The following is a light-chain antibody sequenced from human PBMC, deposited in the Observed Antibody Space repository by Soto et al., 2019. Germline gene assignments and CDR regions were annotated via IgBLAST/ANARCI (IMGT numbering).Light chain of an antibody. CDR3: SSYAGSNNVV. Sequence: QSAVTQPPSASGSPGQSVTIPCTGTSSDVGGYNYVSWYQQHPGKAPKLMIYEVSKRPSGVPDRFSGSKSGNTASLTVSGLQAEDEAEYYCSSYAGSNNVVFGGGPKVTVL. J-gene: IGLJ2*01. V-gene: IGLV2-8*01. CDR1: SSDVGGYNY. CDR2: EVS.